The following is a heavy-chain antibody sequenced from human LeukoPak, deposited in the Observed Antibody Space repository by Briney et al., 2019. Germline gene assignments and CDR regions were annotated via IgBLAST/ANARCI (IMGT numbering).Heavy chain of an antibody. J-gene: IGHJ4*02. Sequence: GGSLRLSCAASGFTFNNYWMSWVRQAPGKGLEWVANIKQDGGERYYVDSVKGRFTISRDNAKNSLYLQMNSLRAEDTAVYYCAVGIAATEDRGQGTLVTVSS. V-gene: IGHV3-7*01. CDR2: IKQDGGER. D-gene: IGHD6-13*01. CDR3: AVGIAATED. CDR1: GFTFNNYW.